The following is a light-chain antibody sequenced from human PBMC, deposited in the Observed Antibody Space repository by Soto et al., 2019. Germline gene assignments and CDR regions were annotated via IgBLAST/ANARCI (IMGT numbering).Light chain of an antibody. CDR1: SSDVGLYAY. CDR2: ASR. J-gene: IGLJ1*01. V-gene: IGLV2-14*01. Sequence: QSVLTQPASASGSPGQSITISCTGTSSDVGLYAYVSWYQQHPGKAPQITISASRHRPSAVSTRFSASTSGNTTSLFISGLQAEDEAYYYCSSYTRDSSDVFGSSTKVTVL. CDR3: SSYTRDSSDV.